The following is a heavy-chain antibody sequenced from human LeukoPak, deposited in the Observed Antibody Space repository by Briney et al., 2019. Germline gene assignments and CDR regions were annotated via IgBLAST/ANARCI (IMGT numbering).Heavy chain of an antibody. D-gene: IGHD2-15*01. V-gene: IGHV4-59*01. CDR1: GGSISSYY. CDR2: IYYSGST. J-gene: IGHJ5*02. Sequence: TSETLSLTCTVSGGSISSYYWSWIRQPPGKGLEWIGYIYYSGSTNYNPSLKSRVTISVDTSKNQFSLKLSSVTAAGPAVYYCARDLGDCSGGSCYWFDPWGQGTLVTVSS. CDR3: ARDLGDCSGGSCYWFDP.